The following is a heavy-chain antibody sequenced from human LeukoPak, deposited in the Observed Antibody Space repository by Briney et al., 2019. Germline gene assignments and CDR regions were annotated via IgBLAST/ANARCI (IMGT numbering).Heavy chain of an antibody. CDR3: ARAVPDYDFLSGYNFDY. CDR1: GGTFSSYA. J-gene: IGHJ4*02. V-gene: IGHV1-69*05. CDR2: IIPIFGTA. Sequence: SVKVSCKASGGTFSSYAISWVRQAPGQGLEWMGGIIPIFGTANYAQKFQGRVTITTDESTSTAYMELSSLRSDDTAVYYCARAVPDYDFLSGYNFDYWGQGTLVTVSS. D-gene: IGHD3-3*01.